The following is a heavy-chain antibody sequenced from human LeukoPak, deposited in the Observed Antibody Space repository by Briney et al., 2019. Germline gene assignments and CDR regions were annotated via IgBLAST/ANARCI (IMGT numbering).Heavy chain of an antibody. Sequence: NPSETLSLTCTVSGGSISSSSYYLGWIRQPPGKGLEWIGSIYYSGSTYYNPSLKSRVTISVDTSKNQFSLKLSSVTAADTAVYYCTRVQSNYYDSRGSLSYCDLWGRGTLVTVSS. CDR2: IYYSGST. J-gene: IGHJ2*01. V-gene: IGHV4-39*07. D-gene: IGHD3-22*01. CDR3: TRVQSNYYDSRGSLSYCDL. CDR1: GGSISSSSYY.